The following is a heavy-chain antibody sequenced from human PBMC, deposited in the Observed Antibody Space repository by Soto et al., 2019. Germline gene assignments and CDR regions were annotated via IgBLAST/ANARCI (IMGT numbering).Heavy chain of an antibody. CDR3: TRDGDFYGMDV. CDR1: GFTSDDYA. D-gene: IGHD3-3*01. J-gene: IGHJ6*02. Sequence: SLRISCTFSGFTSDDYALTWVRQAPGKGLEWVAFATSQAFGGTTDYAASVKGRFTISRDDSTTVAYLQMNSLQTEDTAIYYCTRDGDFYGMDVWGQGTTVTVSS. CDR2: ATSQAFGGTT. V-gene: IGHV3-49*04.